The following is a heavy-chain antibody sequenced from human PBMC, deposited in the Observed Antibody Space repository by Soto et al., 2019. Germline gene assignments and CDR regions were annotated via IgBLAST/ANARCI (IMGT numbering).Heavy chain of an antibody. CDR1: GFTFSSYG. J-gene: IGHJ5*02. CDR2: ISYDGSNK. CDR3: EKGSLDGWFDP. V-gene: IGHV3-30*18. Sequence: PGGSLRLSCAASGFTFSSYGMHWVRQAPGKGLEWVAVISYDGSNKYYEDSVKGRFTISRDNSKNTLYLQMNSLRAEDTAVYYCEKGSLDGWFDPWGQGTLVTVSS.